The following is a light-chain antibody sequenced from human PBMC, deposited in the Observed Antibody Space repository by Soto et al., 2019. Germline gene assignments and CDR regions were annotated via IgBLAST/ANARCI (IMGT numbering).Light chain of an antibody. CDR1: QSVSSSY. V-gene: IGKV3-20*01. J-gene: IGKJ1*01. CDR2: GAS. Sequence: EIVLTQSPGTLSLSPGERATLSCRASQSVSSSYLAWYQQKPGQARMLLIYGASSRATGIPDRFSGSGSGTDFTLTISRLEPEDFAVYYCQQYGSSPWTFGQGTKVDIK. CDR3: QQYGSSPWT.